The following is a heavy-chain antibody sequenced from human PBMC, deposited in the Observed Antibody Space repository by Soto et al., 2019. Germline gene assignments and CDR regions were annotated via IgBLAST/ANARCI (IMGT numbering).Heavy chain of an antibody. J-gene: IGHJ5*02. CDR3: AREGYSSSWTHPGWFDP. Sequence: SETLSLTCAVSGYSISSSNWWGWIRQPPGKGLEWIGYIYYSGTTYYNPSPKSRVTMSVDTSKNQFSLKLSSVTAADTAVYYCAREGYSSSWTHPGWFDPWGQGTLVTVSS. V-gene: IGHV4-28*03. D-gene: IGHD6-13*01. CDR1: GYSISSSNW. CDR2: IYYSGTT.